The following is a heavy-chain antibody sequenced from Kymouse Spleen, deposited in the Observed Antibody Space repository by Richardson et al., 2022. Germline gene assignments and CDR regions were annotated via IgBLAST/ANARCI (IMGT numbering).Heavy chain of an antibody. CDR2: ISWNSGSI. CDR3: AKDIGGYKYPYYYYYGMDV. CDR1: GFTFDDYA. D-gene: IGHD5-24*01,IGHD6-25*01. J-gene: IGHJ6*02. V-gene: IGHV3-9*01. Sequence: EVQLVESGGGLVQPGRSLRLSCAASGFTFDDYAMHWVRQAPGKGLEWVSGISWNSGSIGYADSVKGRFTISRDNAKNSLYLQMNSLRAEDTALYYCAKDIGGYKYPYYYYYGMDVWGQGTTVTVSS.